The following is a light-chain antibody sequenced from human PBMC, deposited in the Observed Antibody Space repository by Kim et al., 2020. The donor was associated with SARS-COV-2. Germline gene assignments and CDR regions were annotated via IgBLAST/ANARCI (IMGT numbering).Light chain of an antibody. V-gene: IGKV3-20*01. CDR2: GAS. CDR3: QQYGTSPYT. J-gene: IGKJ2*01. Sequence: PGKRPPLSYRASQSVSRNYLAWYQQAPGQAPRLLIYGASNRATGIPDRFSGSGSGTDFTLTISRLEPEDFAVYYCQQYGTSPYTFGQGTKLEI. CDR1: QSVSRNY.